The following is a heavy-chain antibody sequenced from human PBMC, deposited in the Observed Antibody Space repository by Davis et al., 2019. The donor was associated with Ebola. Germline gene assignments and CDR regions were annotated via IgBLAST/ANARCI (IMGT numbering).Heavy chain of an antibody. CDR1: GGSISSYY. CDR2: IYTSGST. J-gene: IGHJ4*02. CDR3: ARDSPLDCSGGSCYTCLDY. V-gene: IGHV4-4*07. D-gene: IGHD2-15*01. Sequence: PSETLSLTCTVSGGSISSYYWSWIRQPAGKGLEWIGRIYTSGSTNYNPSLKSRVTMSVDTSKNQFSLKLSSVTAADTAVYYCARDSPLDCSGGSCYTCLDYWGQGTLVTVSS.